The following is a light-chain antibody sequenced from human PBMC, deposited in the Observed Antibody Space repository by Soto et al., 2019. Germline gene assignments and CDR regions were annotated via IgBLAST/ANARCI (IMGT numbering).Light chain of an antibody. CDR1: QSLVHIDGNTY. V-gene: IGKV2-24*01. J-gene: IGKJ2*01. CDR3: MPATRSYT. CDR2: KIS. Sequence: DIVLTQTRLSSPVTLGQPASISCRSSQSLVHIDGNTYFNWLQQRPGQPPRLLIYKISHRFPGVPYRFSGSGAGTDFTLKISRVEAEDVGVYYRMPATRSYTFGQGTRLEIK.